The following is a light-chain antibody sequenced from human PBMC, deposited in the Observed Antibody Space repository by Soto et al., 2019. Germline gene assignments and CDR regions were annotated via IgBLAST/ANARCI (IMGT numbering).Light chain of an antibody. Sequence: EIVLTQSPGTVSLSTGERATLSCRASQSVSINLAWYQHNPGQAPRLLINGASTRAIGIPARFSGSGSGTEFTLTISSLQSEDSAVYYCQQYNTWPRTFGQGTKVDIK. V-gene: IGKV3-15*01. CDR3: QQYNTWPRT. CDR2: GAS. CDR1: QSVSIN. J-gene: IGKJ1*01.